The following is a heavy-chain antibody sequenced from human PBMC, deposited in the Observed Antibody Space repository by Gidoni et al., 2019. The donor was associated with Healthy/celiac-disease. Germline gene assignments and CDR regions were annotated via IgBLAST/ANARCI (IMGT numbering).Heavy chain of an antibody. CDR1: RGPFSRYA. Sequence: QVQLVQSGAEVKKPGSSVKVSCKASRGPFSRYAIRWVRQAPGQGLEWMGGIIPILGTANYAQKFQGRVTITGDESTSTAYRGLSSLRSEDTAVYYCALPGRRGGSYRDFDYWGQGTLVTVSS. V-gene: IGHV1-69*01. CDR3: ALPGRRGGSYRDFDY. D-gene: IGHD1-26*01. CDR2: IIPILGTA. J-gene: IGHJ4*02.